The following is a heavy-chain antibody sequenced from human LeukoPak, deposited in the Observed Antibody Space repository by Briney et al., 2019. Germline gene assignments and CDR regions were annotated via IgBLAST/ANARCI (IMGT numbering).Heavy chain of an antibody. D-gene: IGHD4-11*01. CDR1: GYTLTDYY. V-gene: IGHV1-2*02. J-gene: IGHJ4*02. CDR2: INPNSGVT. CDR3: ARAHMTTVTLGDY. Sequence: ASVKVSCKASGYTLTDYYIHWVRQAPGQGLEWMGWINPNSGVTNYAQKFQGRVTLTRDTPISTANMEVSRLRSDDTAVYYCARAHMTTVTLGDYWGQGTLVTVSS.